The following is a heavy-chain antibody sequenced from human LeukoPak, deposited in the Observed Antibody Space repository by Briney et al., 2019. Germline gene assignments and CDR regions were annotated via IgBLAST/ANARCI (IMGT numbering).Heavy chain of an antibody. CDR2: TWYDGSNK. V-gene: IGHV3-33*01. CDR1: GITFNA. D-gene: IGHD3-10*01. Sequence: GGSLRPSCAASGITFNAIHWVRQAPGKGLEWVALTWYDGSNKYYADSVKGRFTISIDNSKNMVYLHMNSLRADDTAVYYCARGLFGSGSCPDYWGQGTLVTVSS. J-gene: IGHJ4*02. CDR3: ARGLFGSGSCPDY.